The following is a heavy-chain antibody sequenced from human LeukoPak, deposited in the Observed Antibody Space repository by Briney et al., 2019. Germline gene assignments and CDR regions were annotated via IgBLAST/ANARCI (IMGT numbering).Heavy chain of an antibody. CDR2: IYYSGST. CDR1: GGSISSGDYY. CDR3: ARDAGIAAPGWFDP. Sequence: PSETLSLTCTVSGGSISSGDYYWSWIRQPPGKGLEWIGYIYYSGSTYYNPSLKSRVTISVDTSKNQFSLKLSSVTAADTAVYYCARDAGIAAPGWFDPWGQGTLVTVSS. D-gene: IGHD6-13*01. J-gene: IGHJ5*02. V-gene: IGHV4-30-4*01.